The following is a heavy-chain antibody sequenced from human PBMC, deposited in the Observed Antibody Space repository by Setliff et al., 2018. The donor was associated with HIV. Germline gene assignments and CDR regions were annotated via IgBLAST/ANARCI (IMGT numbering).Heavy chain of an antibody. D-gene: IGHD3-3*01. V-gene: IGHV1-18*01. CDR2: ISAYNGNT. CDR1: GYTFSSYG. J-gene: IGHJ3*02. Sequence: SVKVSCKASGYTFSSYGISWVRQAPGQGVGWMGWISAYNGNTNYAQKLQGRVTMTTDTSTSTAYMELRSLRSDDTAVYYCARGYYNFWSGYYDSRFPNPIDAFDIWGQGTMVTVSS. CDR3: ARGYYNFWSGYYDSRFPNPIDAFDI.